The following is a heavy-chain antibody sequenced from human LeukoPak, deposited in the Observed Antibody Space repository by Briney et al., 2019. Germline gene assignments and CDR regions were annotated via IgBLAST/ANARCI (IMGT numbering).Heavy chain of an antibody. CDR3: AKDLWDDGSGSYYSFDY. V-gene: IGHV3-48*01. CDR2: ISSSSSTI. CDR1: GFTFSSYS. Sequence: GGSLRLSCAASGFTFSSYSMNWVRQAPGKGLEWVSYISSSSSTIYYADSVKGRFTISRDNSKNTLYLQMNSLRAEDTAVYYCAKDLWDDGSGSYYSFDYWGQGTLVTVSS. J-gene: IGHJ4*02. D-gene: IGHD3-10*01.